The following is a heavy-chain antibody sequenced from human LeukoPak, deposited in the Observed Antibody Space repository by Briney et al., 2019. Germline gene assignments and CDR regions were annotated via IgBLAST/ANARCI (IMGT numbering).Heavy chain of an antibody. CDR1: GYTFTSYY. V-gene: IGHV1-2*02. Sequence: GASVKVSCKASGYTFTSYYMHWVRQAPGQGLEWMGWINLNSGTTTYAQRYQGRVTMTRDTSISTAYMELNKLTSDDTAVYFCATDAWELLNYYFDYWGQGTLVTVSS. CDR2: INLNSGTT. J-gene: IGHJ4*02. D-gene: IGHD1-26*01. CDR3: ATDAWELLNYYFDY.